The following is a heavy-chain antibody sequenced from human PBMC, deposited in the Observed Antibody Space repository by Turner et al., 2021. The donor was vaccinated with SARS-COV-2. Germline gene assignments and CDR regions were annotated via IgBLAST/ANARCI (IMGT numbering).Heavy chain of an antibody. D-gene: IGHD1-26*01. V-gene: IGHV3-30*03. Sequence: QVQLVESGGGVVHPGRVLRLSCAASGFTFSCYGMHWVRQAPGKGLEWVAVISYDGSNKYYADSVKVRFTISRDNSKITLYLQMNSLRAEDTAVYYCARGGATDPYYFDYWGQGTLVTVSS. CDR2: ISYDGSNK. J-gene: IGHJ4*02. CDR1: GFTFSCYG. CDR3: ARGGATDPYYFDY.